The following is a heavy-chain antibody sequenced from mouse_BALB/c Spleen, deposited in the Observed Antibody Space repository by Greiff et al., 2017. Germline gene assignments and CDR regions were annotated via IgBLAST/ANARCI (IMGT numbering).Heavy chain of an antibody. D-gene: IGHD2-4*01. CDR3: ARRGNYYDYGGDY. J-gene: IGHJ2*01. CDR2: INPSTGYT. V-gene: IGHV1-7*01. CDR1: GYTFTSYW. Sequence: VQLQQSGAELAKPGASVKMSCKASGYTFTSYWMHWVKQRPGQGLEWIGYINPSTGYTEYNQKFKDKATLTADKSSSTAYMQLSSLTSEDSAVYYCARRGNYYDYGGDYWGQGTTLTVSS.